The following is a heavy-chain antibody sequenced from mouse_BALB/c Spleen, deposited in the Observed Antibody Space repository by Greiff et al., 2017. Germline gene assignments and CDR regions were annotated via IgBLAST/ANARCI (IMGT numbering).Heavy chain of an antibody. J-gene: IGHJ2*01. CDR2: INPSSGYT. CDR1: GYTFTSYT. CDR3: AKWNGNYVDY. V-gene: IGHV1-4*01. Sequence: QVQLQQSGADLARPGASGKMSCKASGYTFTSYTMHWVKQRPGQGLEWIGYINPSSGYTNYNQKFKDKVTLTADKTSNTAYMQLSSLTSEDSAVYYCAKWNGNYVDYWGQGTTLTVSS. D-gene: IGHD2-1*01.